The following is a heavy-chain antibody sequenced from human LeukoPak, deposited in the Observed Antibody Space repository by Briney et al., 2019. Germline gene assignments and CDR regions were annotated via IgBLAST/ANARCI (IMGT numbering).Heavy chain of an antibody. Sequence: GGSLRLSCTVSGFTVTSNSMSWVRQAPGKGLEWVSFIYSGSTHYSDSVKGRFTISRDNARNSLYLQMNSLRAEDTAVYYCARALYRQHIVVVNAKNYWYFDLWGRGTLVTVSS. CDR3: ARALYRQHIVVVNAKNYWYFDL. J-gene: IGHJ2*01. CDR1: GFTVTSNS. V-gene: IGHV3-53*01. CDR2: IYSGST. D-gene: IGHD2-21*01.